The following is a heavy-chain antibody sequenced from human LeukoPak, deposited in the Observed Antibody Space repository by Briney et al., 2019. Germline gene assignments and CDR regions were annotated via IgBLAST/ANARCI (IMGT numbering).Heavy chain of an antibody. J-gene: IGHJ4*02. CDR2: ISHDGSSI. D-gene: IGHD2-21*01. V-gene: IGHV3-30*18. CDR3: SNGDSSYFEY. Sequence: GRSLRLSCVASGFTFSSYGMHWVRQAPGKGLEWVAVISHDGSSIFYADSVKGRFSISRDNSKNTLYLQMNSLRAEDTAVYYCSNGDSSYFEYWGQGTLLTVSS. CDR1: GFTFSSYG.